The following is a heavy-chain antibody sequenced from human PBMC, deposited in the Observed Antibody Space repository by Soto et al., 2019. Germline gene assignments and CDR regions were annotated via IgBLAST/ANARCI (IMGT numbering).Heavy chain of an antibody. V-gene: IGHV4-39*02. CDR1: GGSISSSSYY. D-gene: IGHD3-3*01. CDR2: IYYSGST. J-gene: IGHJ5*02. CDR3: AREPETQSTKYYDFWSGYSKGWFDP. Sequence: SETLSLTCTVSGGSISSSSYYWGWIRQPPGKGLEWIGSIYYSGSTYYNPSLKSRVTISVDTSKNQFSLKLSSVTAADTAVYYCAREPETQSTKYYDFWSGYSKGWFDPWGQGTLVTVSS.